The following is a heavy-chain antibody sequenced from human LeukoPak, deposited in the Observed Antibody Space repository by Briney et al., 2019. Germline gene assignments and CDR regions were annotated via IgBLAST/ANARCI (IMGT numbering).Heavy chain of an antibody. D-gene: IGHD2-15*01. Sequence: GGSLRLSCAASGFTFRSYSMNWVRQAPGKGLEWVSFISSSSSSKYYADSVKGRFTISRDNAKNSLYLQMNSLRADDTAVYYCARVQGGWYYFDSWGQGTLVAVSS. V-gene: IGHV3-21*01. CDR3: ARVQGGWYYFDS. CDR1: GFTFRSYS. J-gene: IGHJ4*02. CDR2: ISSSSSSK.